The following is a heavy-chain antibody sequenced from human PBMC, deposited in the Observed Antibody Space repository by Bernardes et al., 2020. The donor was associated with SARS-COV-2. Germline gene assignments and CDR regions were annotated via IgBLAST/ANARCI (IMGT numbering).Heavy chain of an antibody. CDR1: GYTFTGYY. V-gene: IGHV1-2*04. J-gene: IGHJ6*02. D-gene: IGHD2-2*01. CDR3: ARGDCSSTSCYALYYYYGMDV. Sequence: ASVKVSCKASGYTFTGYYMHWVRQAPGQGLEWMGWINPNSGGTNYAQKFQGWVTMTRDTSISTAYMELSRLRSDDTAVYYCARGDCSSTSCYALYYYYGMDVWGQGTTVTVSS. CDR2: INPNSGGT.